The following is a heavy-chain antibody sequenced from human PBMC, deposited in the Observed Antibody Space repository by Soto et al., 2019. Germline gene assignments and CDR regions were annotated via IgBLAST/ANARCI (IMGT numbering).Heavy chain of an antibody. D-gene: IGHD3-22*01. J-gene: IGHJ4*02. V-gene: IGHV4-59*03. CDR1: GASITNAF. CDR3: AKSDMDDGRGYPNY. CDR2: IHYSGVT. Sequence: SETLSLTCSVSGASITNAFWNWIRQSPEKGLEWIAYIHYSGVTDYHPSFKSRSTISLGASRAQFFLNLRSVTAADTAVYYCAKSDMDDGRGYPNYWGQGTLVTVSS.